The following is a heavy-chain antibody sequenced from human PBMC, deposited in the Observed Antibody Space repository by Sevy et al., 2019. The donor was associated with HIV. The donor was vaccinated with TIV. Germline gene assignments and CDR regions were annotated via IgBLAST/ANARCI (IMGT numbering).Heavy chain of an antibody. CDR1: GFTFRSYS. D-gene: IGHD1-20*01. CDR3: ARPTSGLSEYEPLDNARFYGMDV. CDR2: ITSSSSFI. J-gene: IGHJ6*02. Sequence: GGSLRLSCAASGFTFRSYSMNWVRQAPGRGLEWVSSITSSSSFIFYAGSVKGRFTISRDNAKNSLFLQMNSLGAEATVLYYCARPTSGLSEYEPLDNARFYGMDVWGQGTTVTVSS. V-gene: IGHV3-21*01.